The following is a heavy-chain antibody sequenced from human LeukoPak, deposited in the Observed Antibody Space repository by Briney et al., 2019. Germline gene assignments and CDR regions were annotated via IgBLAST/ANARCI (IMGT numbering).Heavy chain of an antibody. Sequence: QSGGSLRLSCAASGFTFSSYGMHWVRQAPGKGLEWVAVISFDGNNKYYADSVKGRFTISRDNSKNTLYLQMNSLRDEDTAVYYCAKGVTAIYYYYGMDVWGQGTTVTVSS. J-gene: IGHJ6*02. V-gene: IGHV3-30*18. CDR3: AKGVTAIYYYYGMDV. CDR2: ISFDGNNK. CDR1: GFTFSSYG. D-gene: IGHD2-21*02.